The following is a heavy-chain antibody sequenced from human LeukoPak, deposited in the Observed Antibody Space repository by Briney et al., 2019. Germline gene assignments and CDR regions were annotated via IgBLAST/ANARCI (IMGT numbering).Heavy chain of an antibody. CDR3: AHSHWGYDILTGYYRENWFDP. V-gene: IGHV2-5*02. J-gene: IGHJ5*02. CDR2: IYWDDDK. Sequence: SGPTLVKPTQTLTLTCTFSGFSLSTSGVGVGWIRQPPGKALEWLSLIYWDDDKRYSPSLKSRLTITKDTSKNQVVLTMTNMDPVDTATYYCAHSHWGYDILTGYYRENWFDPWGQGTLVTVSS. CDR1: GFSLSTSGVG. D-gene: IGHD3-9*01.